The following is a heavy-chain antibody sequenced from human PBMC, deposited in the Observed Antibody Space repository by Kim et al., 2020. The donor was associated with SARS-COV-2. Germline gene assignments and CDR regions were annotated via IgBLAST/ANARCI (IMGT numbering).Heavy chain of an antibody. Sequence: GGSLRLSCAASGFTFSKVWMSWVRQAPGKGLEWVGRIKSKSDGGTTDYAAPVEGRFTISRDDSKNTLYVQMNSLKTEDTAVYYCATGYYDNSDDYYRYYYFYAMDVWGQGTTVTVSS. D-gene: IGHD3-22*01. J-gene: IGHJ6*02. CDR2: IKSKSDGGTT. V-gene: IGHV3-15*01. CDR1: GFTFSKVW. CDR3: ATGYYDNSDDYYRYYYFYAMDV.